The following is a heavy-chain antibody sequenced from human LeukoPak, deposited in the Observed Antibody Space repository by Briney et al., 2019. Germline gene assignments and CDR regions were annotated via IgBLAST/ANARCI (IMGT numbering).Heavy chain of an antibody. V-gene: IGHV4-39*01. J-gene: IGHJ4*02. CDR3: ARRDVAEYYFDY. CDR2: IYYSGST. D-gene: IGHD2-15*01. Sequence: PSETLSLTCTVSGGSISSSIYYWGWIRQPPGKGLEWIGSIYYSGSTYYNPSLKSRVTISVDTSKNQFSLKLSSVTAADTAVYYCARRDVAEYYFDYWGQGTLVTVSS. CDR1: GGSISSSIYY.